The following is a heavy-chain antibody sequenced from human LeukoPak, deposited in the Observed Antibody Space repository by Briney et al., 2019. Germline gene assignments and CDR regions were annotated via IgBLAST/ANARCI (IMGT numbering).Heavy chain of an antibody. CDR2: INPNSGGT. Sequence: GASVKVSCKASGYTFTGYYMHWVRQAPGQGLEWMGWINPNSGGTNYAQKFQGRVTMTRDTSISTAYMELSRLRSDDTAVYYCARSRGTLTSGYSGYDPLGYWGQGTLVTVSS. J-gene: IGHJ4*02. D-gene: IGHD5-12*01. V-gene: IGHV1-2*02. CDR1: GYTFTGYY. CDR3: ARSRGTLTSGYSGYDPLGY.